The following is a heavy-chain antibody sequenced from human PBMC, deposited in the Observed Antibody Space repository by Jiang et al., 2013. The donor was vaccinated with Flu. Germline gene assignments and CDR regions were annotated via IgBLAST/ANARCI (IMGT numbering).Heavy chain of an antibody. Sequence: SRVTISVDTSKNQFSLKLSSVTAADTAVYYCARDDSSGYYYSYWGQGTLVTVSS. D-gene: IGHD3-22*01. J-gene: IGHJ4*02. V-gene: IGHV4-34*01. CDR3: ARDDSSGYYYSY.